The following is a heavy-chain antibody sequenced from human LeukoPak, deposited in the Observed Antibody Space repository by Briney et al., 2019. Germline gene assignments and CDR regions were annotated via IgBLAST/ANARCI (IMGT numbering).Heavy chain of an antibody. Sequence: GGSLRLSCAASGFTVSSNYMSWVRQAPGKGLEWVSVIYSGSSTYYADSVKGRFTISRDNSKNTLYLQMNSLRAEDTAVYYCARGVRGVINNNWFDPWGQGTLVTVSS. CDR1: GFTVSSNY. J-gene: IGHJ5*02. CDR2: IYSGSST. V-gene: IGHV3-53*01. CDR3: ARGVRGVINNNWFDP. D-gene: IGHD3-10*01.